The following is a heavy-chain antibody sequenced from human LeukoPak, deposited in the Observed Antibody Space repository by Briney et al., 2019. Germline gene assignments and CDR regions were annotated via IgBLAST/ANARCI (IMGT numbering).Heavy chain of an antibody. CDR1: GGSISSYY. CDR2: IYTSGST. J-gene: IGHJ4*02. D-gene: IGHD3-22*01. Sequence: SETLSLTCTVFGGSISSYYWSWIRQPPGKGLEWIGYIYTSGSTNYNPSLNSRVTISVDPSKNQFSLKLSSVTAADTAVYYCARVDMIDHYFDYWGQGTLVTVSS. CDR3: ARVDMIDHYFDY. V-gene: IGHV4-4*09.